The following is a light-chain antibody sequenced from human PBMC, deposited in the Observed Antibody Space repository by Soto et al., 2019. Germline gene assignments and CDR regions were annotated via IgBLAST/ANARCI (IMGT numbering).Light chain of an antibody. CDR1: QTVISTH. Sequence: IILTQSPGTLSLSPGEGATLSCKASQTVISTHLAWYQQKPGQAPRLLIYATSNRATGIPDRFSGSGSGRDFTLTIDRLEPEDFAVYYCQQYDSSSVTFGQRTRLDLK. J-gene: IGKJ5*01. V-gene: IGKV3-20*01. CDR2: ATS. CDR3: QQYDSSSVT.